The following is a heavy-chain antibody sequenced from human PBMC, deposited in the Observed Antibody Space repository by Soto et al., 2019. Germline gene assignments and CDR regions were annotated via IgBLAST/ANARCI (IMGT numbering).Heavy chain of an antibody. Sequence: HEHLVQSGAEVKRPGASLKVSCKASGYSFTGYYIHWVRQAPGQGLEWMGWINPDSGATNYAQNFHGRVTLTSDTSIRTASMDLASLTSDDTAVYYCARGDYGTGGYPFPYFDYWGQGTLVIVSS. CDR1: GYSFTGYY. CDR3: ARGDYGTGGYPFPYFDY. J-gene: IGHJ4*02. D-gene: IGHD2-8*02. V-gene: IGHV1-2*02. CDR2: INPDSGAT.